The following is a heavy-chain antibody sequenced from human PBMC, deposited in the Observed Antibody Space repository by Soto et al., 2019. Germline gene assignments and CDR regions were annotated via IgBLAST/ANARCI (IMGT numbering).Heavy chain of an antibody. J-gene: IGHJ4*02. CDR1: GFTFSGYW. CDR2: IKEDGSEK. Sequence: EVRLVESGGGLVQPGGSLRLSCAASGFTFSGYWMTWVRQAPGKGLEWVANIKEDGSEKHYVDSVQGRFTISRDTAKNSLYLHMNSLRAEDTAVYYCARGGSESDYWGQGTLVTVSS. V-gene: IGHV3-7*01. CDR3: ARGGSESDY. D-gene: IGHD3-16*01.